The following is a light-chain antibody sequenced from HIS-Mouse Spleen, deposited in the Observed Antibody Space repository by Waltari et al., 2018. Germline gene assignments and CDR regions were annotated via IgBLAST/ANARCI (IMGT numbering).Light chain of an antibody. CDR3: QVWDSSSDHVV. J-gene: IGLJ2*01. V-gene: IGLV3-21*03. CDR2: EDS. Sequence: SYVLTQPPSVSVAPGKTARITWGGNNLGSKRVHWYQQKPGQAPVLVVYEDSDRPSGIPERFSGSNSGNTATLTISRVEAGDEADYYCQVWDSSSDHVVFGGGTKLTVL. CDR1: NLGSKR.